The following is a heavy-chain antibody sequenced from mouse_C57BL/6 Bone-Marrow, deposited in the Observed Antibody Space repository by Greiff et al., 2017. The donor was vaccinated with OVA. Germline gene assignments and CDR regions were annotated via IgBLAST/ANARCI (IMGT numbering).Heavy chain of an antibody. D-gene: IGHD1-1*01. V-gene: IGHV2-4*01. CDR3: AKKLRLDDCPYAMDY. Sequence: VKVVESGPGLVKPSQSLSITCTVSGFSLTSYGVHWVRQPPGKGLEWLGVIWSGGSPDYNAAFIYRLSISKDTSKIQVFFKMNSLQADDTAIYYGAKKLRLDDCPYAMDYWGQGTSVTVSS. J-gene: IGHJ4*01. CDR1: GFSLTSYG. CDR2: IWSGGSP.